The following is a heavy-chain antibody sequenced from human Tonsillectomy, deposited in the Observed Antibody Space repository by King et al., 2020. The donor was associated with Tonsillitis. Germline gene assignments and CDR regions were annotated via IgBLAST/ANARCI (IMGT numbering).Heavy chain of an antibody. D-gene: IGHD3-16*01. J-gene: IGHJ6*03. CDR2: IRSKAYGGTT. Sequence: VQLVESGGGLVQPGRSLRLSCTASGFTFGDYAMSWVRQAPGKGLEWVGFIRSKAYGGTTEYAASVKGRFTISRDDSKSIAYLQMNSLKTEDTAVYYCTRDLGRTIHYYYYYMDVWGKGTTVTVSS. CDR1: GFTFGDYA. CDR3: TRDLGRTIHYYYYYMDV. V-gene: IGHV3-49*04.